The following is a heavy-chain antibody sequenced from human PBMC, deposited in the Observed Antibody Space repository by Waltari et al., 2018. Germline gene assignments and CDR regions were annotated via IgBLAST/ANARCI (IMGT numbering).Heavy chain of an antibody. V-gene: IGHV3-7*01. D-gene: IGHD6-19*01. CDR2: IKQDGSEK. CDR1: GFTFSSYW. CDR3: ARFLQQWLGYFDY. J-gene: IGHJ4*02. Sequence: EVQLVESGGGVVRPGGSLRLSCAASGFTFSSYWMSWVRQVPGKGLEWVANIKQDGSEKYYVDSVKGRFTISRDNAKNSLYLQMNSLRAEDTAVYYCARFLQQWLGYFDYWGQGTLVTVSS.